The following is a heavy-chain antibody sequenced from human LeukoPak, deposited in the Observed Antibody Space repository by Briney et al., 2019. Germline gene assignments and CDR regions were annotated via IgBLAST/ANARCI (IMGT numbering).Heavy chain of an antibody. CDR3: ARFGGFGVFGP. CDR1: GFTFSSYW. J-gene: IGHJ5*02. D-gene: IGHD3-3*01. CDR2: INSDGSST. Sequence: GGSLRLSCAASGFTFSSYWMHWVRQAPGKGLVWVSRINSDGSSTSYADSVKGRFTISRDNAKNTLYLQMNSLRAEDTAVYYCARFGGFGVFGPWDQGTLVTVSS. V-gene: IGHV3-74*01.